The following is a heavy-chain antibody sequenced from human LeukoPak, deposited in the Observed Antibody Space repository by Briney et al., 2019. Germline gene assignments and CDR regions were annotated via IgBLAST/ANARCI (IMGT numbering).Heavy chain of an antibody. CDR3: ARGQTGYYDSSGYYYVY. CDR1: GFTFSTYS. Sequence: GGSLRRSCAASGFTFSTYSMNWVRQAPGKGLEWVSSISSSGSFKYYTDSVRGRFTIYRDNAKNSLYLQMNSLGAEDTAVYYCARGQTGYYDSSGYYYVYWGQGTLVAVSS. J-gene: IGHJ4*02. D-gene: IGHD3-22*01. V-gene: IGHV3-21*01. CDR2: ISSSGSFK.